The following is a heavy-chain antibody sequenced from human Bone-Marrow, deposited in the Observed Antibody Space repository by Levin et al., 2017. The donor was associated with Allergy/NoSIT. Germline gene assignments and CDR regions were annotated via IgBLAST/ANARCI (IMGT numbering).Heavy chain of an antibody. J-gene: IGHJ4*02. CDR2: INHSGST. CDR1: GGSFSGYY. D-gene: IGHD3-10*01. Sequence: SETLSLTCAVYGGSFSGYYWSWIRQPPGKGLEWIGEINHSGSTNYNPSLKSRVTISVDTSKNQFSLKLSSVTAADTAVYYCARGTYYYGSGSLRAFDYWGQGTLVTVSS. V-gene: IGHV4-34*01. CDR3: ARGTYYYGSGSLRAFDY.